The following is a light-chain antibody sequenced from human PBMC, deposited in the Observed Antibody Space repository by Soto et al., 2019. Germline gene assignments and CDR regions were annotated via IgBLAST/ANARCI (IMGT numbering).Light chain of an antibody. Sequence: QSVLTQPPSASGTPGQRVTISCSGSSSNIGSKTVNWYRQLPGTAPKLLIYSHNQRPSGVPDRFSGSKSGTSASLAISGLQSEDEADYYCAAWDDSLNGYVVFGGGTQLTVL. CDR2: SHN. CDR3: AAWDDSLNGYVV. CDR1: SSNIGSKT. J-gene: IGLJ2*01. V-gene: IGLV1-44*01.